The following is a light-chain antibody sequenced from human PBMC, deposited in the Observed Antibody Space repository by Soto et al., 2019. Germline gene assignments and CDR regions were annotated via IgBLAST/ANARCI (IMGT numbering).Light chain of an antibody. CDR1: SSDVGGYNY. J-gene: IGLJ3*02. CDR2: DVS. V-gene: IGLV2-11*01. Sequence: QSALTQPRSASGSPGQSVTISCTGTSSDVGGYNYVSWYQQHPGKAPKLMIYDVSKRPSGVPDRFSGSKSGNTASLTISGLQAEDEDDYYCCSYAGSYTWVFGGGTKLTVL. CDR3: CSYAGSYTWV.